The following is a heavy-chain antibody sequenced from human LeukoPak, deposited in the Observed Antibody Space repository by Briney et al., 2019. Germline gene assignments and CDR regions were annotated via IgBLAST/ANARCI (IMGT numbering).Heavy chain of an antibody. CDR2: IYTSGST. CDR3: ARDQVTMVRGVIISDY. J-gene: IGHJ4*02. D-gene: IGHD3-10*01. CDR1: GGSISSYY. V-gene: IGHV4-4*07. Sequence: SETPSLTCTVSGGSISSYYWSWIRQPAGKGLEWIGRIYTSGSTNYNPSLKSRVTMSVDTSKNQFSLKLSSVAAADTAVYYCARDQVTMVRGVIISDYWGQGTLVTVSS.